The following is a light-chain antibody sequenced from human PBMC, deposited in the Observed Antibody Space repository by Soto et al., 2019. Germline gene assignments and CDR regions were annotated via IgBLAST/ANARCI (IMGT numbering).Light chain of an antibody. Sequence: QSGLTQPASVSWSPGQSLTISCTGTSSDVGLYNYLSWYQQHPGKAPKLMIYEVSNRPSGVSNRFSGSKSGNTASLTISGLRAEDEADYYCSSFTSISTRVFGTGTKVIVL. J-gene: IGLJ1*01. V-gene: IGLV2-14*01. CDR1: SSDVGLYNY. CDR2: EVS. CDR3: SSFTSISTRV.